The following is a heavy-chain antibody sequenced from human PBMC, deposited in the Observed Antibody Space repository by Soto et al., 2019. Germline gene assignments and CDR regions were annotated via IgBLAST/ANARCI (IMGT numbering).Heavy chain of an antibody. J-gene: IGHJ3*02. CDR1: GFTVSSNY. CDR2: IYSGGST. V-gene: IGHV3-66*04. CDR3: ARPHPGVATTDAFDI. D-gene: IGHD5-12*01. Sequence: ESGGGLVQPGGSLRLSCAASGFTVSSNYMSWVRQAPGKGLEWVSVIYSGGSTYYADSVKGRFTISRDNSKNTLYLQMNSLRAEDTAVYYCARPHPGVATTDAFDIWGQGTMVTVSS.